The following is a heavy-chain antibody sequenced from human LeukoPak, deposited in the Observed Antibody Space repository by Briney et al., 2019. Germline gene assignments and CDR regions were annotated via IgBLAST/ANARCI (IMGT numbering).Heavy chain of an antibody. CDR1: GGSLSGYY. Sequence: SETLSLTCAVYGGSLSGYYWSWIRQPPGKGLEWIGEINHSGSTNYNPSLKSRVTISVDTSKNQFSLKLSSVTAADTAVYYCASRTRDRDPLGYWGQGTLVTVSS. V-gene: IGHV4-34*01. CDR2: INHSGST. D-gene: IGHD1-14*01. J-gene: IGHJ4*02. CDR3: ASRTRDRDPLGY.